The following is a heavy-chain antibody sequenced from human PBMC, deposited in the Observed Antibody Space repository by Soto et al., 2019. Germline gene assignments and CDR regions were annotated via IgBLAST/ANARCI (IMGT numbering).Heavy chain of an antibody. J-gene: IGHJ6*02. CDR1: GGSVSTGSYY. CDR3: ARAYYYGSGRGRSMDV. V-gene: IGHV4-61*01. CDR2: ISYSGST. Sequence: QVQLQESGPGLLKASETLSLTCIVSGGSVSTGSYYWTWIRQPPGKGLEWIGYISYSGSTHYNPSLKSRVTIAVDTSKNQFSLKLSSVIAADTAVYYCARAYYYGSGRGRSMDVWGQGTTVTVSS. D-gene: IGHD3-10*01.